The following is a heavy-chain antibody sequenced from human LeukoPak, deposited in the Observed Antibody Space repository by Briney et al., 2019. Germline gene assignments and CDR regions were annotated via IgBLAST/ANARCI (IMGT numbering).Heavy chain of an antibody. CDR2: INHSGST. J-gene: IGHJ5*02. V-gene: IGHV4-39*07. CDR1: GGSISSSSYY. Sequence: SETLSLTCTVSGGSISSSSYYWGWIRQPPGKGLEWIGEINHSGSTNYNPSLKSRVTISVDTSKNQFSLKLSSVTAADTAVYYCARVYSSGYYNWFDPWGQGTLVTVSS. D-gene: IGHD3-22*01. CDR3: ARVYSSGYYNWFDP.